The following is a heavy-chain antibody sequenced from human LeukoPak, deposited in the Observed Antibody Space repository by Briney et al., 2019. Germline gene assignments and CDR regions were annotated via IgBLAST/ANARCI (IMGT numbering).Heavy chain of an antibody. Sequence: GGSLRLSCAASGFTFSSYAMSWVRQAPGKGLEWVSAISGSGGSTYYADSVKGRFTISRDNSKDTLYLQMNSLRGEDTAVYYCAKGELSGYSSSRNGYWGQGTVVTVSS. V-gene: IGHV3-23*01. D-gene: IGHD6-13*01. J-gene: IGHJ4*02. CDR3: AKGELSGYSSSRNGY. CDR2: ISGSGGST. CDR1: GFTFSSYA.